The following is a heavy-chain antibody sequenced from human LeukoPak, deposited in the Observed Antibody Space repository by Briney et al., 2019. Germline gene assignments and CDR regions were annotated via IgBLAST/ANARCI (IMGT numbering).Heavy chain of an antibody. V-gene: IGHV3-21*01. CDR3: ARDLSGVTGYTYGRGVDY. D-gene: IGHD5-18*01. J-gene: IGHJ4*02. CDR1: GFTFSRYS. CDR2: ISTSSSFL. Sequence: PGGSLRLSCAASGFTFSRYSMNWVRQAPGKGLEWVSSISTSSSFLYYADSVKGRFTISRDNAKTSLYLQMNSLRAEDTAVYYCARDLSGVTGYTYGRGVDYWGQGTLVTVSS.